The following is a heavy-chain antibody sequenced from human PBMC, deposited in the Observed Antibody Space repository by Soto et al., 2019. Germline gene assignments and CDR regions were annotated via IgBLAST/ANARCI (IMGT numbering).Heavy chain of an antibody. D-gene: IGHD1-1*01. CDR3: ARGLTGGYGNWFDP. Sequence: ASVKVSCKASGYTFTSYDINWVRQATGQGLEWMGWMNPNSGNTGYAQKFQGRVTMTRNTSISTAYMELGSLRSEDTAVYYCARGLTGGYGNWFDPWGQGTLVTVSS. CDR2: MNPNSGNT. CDR1: GYTFTSYD. J-gene: IGHJ5*02. V-gene: IGHV1-8*01.